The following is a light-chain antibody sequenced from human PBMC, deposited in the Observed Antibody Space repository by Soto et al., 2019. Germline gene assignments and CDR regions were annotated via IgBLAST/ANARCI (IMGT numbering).Light chain of an antibody. CDR2: EVS. V-gene: IGLV2-8*01. J-gene: IGLJ2*01. Sequence: QSALTQPPSASGSPGQSVTISCTGTSSDVGGYKYVSWYQQHPGKAPKLIIYEVSNRPSGVPDRFSGSKSGNTASLPVSGLQTEDEADYYCSSYAGSNNVVVFGGGTKLTVL. CDR1: SSDVGGYKY. CDR3: SSYAGSNNVVV.